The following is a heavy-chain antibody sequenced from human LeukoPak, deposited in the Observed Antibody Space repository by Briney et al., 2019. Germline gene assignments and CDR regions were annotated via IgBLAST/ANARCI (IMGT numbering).Heavy chain of an antibody. CDR3: AKDRGSGSYFEASNWFDP. Sequence: PGGSLRLSCAASGFTFSSYAMSWVRQAPGKGLEWVSAISGSGGSTYYADSVKGRFTISRDNSKNTLYLQMNSLRAEDTAVYYCAKDRGSGSYFEASNWFDPWGQGTLVTVSS. V-gene: IGHV3-23*01. D-gene: IGHD1-26*01. CDR1: GFTFSSYA. J-gene: IGHJ5*02. CDR2: ISGSGGST.